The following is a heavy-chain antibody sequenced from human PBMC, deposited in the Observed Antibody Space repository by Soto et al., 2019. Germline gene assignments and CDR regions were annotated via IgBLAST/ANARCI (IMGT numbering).Heavy chain of an antibody. J-gene: IGHJ4*02. CDR1: GFTFSSYA. D-gene: IGHD6-6*01. Sequence: EVQLLESGGGLVQPGGSLRLSCAASGFTFSSYAMSWVRQAPGRGLEWVSAISGSGSNTYYADSVKGRFTISRDKSKNTLYLQMSSLRVEDTAVYYWEKDGSSRGGYYFDYWGQGTLVTVSS. CDR2: ISGSGSNT. CDR3: EKDGSSRGGYYFDY. V-gene: IGHV3-23*01.